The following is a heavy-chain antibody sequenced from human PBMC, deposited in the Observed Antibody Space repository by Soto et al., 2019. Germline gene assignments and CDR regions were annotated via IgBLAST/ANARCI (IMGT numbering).Heavy chain of an antibody. Sequence: ESGGGVVQPGTSLRLACAASGFTLSNIGMQWVRQAPGKGLEWVAVISAGGNTKYYADSVKGRFTISRDNSKNTLFLQMNSLRTEDTAVSYCAKESGGERYAAYFDLWGQGTLVTVSA. CDR2: ISAGGNTK. V-gene: IGHV3-30*18. J-gene: IGHJ4*02. CDR1: GFTLSNIG. D-gene: IGHD2-21*01. CDR3: AKESGGERYAAYFDL.